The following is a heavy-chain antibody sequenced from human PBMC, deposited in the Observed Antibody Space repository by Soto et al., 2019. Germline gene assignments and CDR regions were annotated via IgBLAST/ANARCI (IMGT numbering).Heavy chain of an antibody. CDR2: INPGGGTT. V-gene: IGHV1-46*01. CDR3: ASRSGTSRDYFDY. Sequence: GASVKVSCKASGYTFTNFYMHWVRQAPGQGLEWMGLINPGGGTTSHTQKFQGRVTMTRDTSTTTVYMELSSLRSEDTAVYYCASRSGTSRDYFDYWGQGTLVTVSS. CDR1: GYTFTNFY. J-gene: IGHJ4*02.